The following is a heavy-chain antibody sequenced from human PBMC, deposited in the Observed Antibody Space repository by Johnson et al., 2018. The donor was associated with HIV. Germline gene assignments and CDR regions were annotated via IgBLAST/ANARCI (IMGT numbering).Heavy chain of an antibody. CDR3: TSERGRYYDSSNDAFDI. CDR1: GFTFSNAW. V-gene: IGHV3-15*01. Sequence: VQLVESGGGLVKPGGSLRLSCAASGFTFSNAWMSWVRQAPGKGLEWVGRIKSKTDGGTTDYAAPVKGRFTISRDESKNTLYLQMNSLKTEDTAVYYCTSERGRYYDSSNDAFDIWGQGTTVTVSS. J-gene: IGHJ3*02. CDR2: IKSKTDGGTT. D-gene: IGHD3-22*01.